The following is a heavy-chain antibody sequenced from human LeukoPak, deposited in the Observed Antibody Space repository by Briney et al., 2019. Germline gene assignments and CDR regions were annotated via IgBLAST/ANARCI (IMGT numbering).Heavy chain of an antibody. CDR3: ARRPYSSGWLHYYGMDV. CDR1: GGTFSSYA. V-gene: IGHV1-69*13. Sequence: GASVKVSCKASGGTFSSYAISWERQAPGQGLEWMGGIIPIFGTANYAQKFQGRVTITADESTSTAYMELSSLRSEDTAVYYCARRPYSSGWLHYYGMDVWGQGTTVTVSS. D-gene: IGHD6-19*01. J-gene: IGHJ6*02. CDR2: IIPIFGTA.